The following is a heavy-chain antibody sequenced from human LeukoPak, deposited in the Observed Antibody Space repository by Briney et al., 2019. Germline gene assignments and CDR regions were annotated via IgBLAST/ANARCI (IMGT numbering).Heavy chain of an antibody. J-gene: IGHJ3*02. Sequence: ASETLSLTCTVSGGSISSSSYYWGWIRQPPGKGLEWIGSIYYSGSTYYNPSLKSRVTISVDTSKNQFSLKLSSVTAADTAVYYCARRGADDAFDIWGQGTMVTVSS. CDR2: IYYSGST. CDR1: GGSISSSSYY. CDR3: ARRGADDAFDI. D-gene: IGHD1-26*01. V-gene: IGHV4-39*01.